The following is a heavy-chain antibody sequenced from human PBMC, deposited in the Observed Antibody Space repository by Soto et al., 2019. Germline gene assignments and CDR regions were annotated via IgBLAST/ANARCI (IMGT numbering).Heavy chain of an antibody. J-gene: IGHJ6*04. V-gene: IGHV1-2*04. CDR2: INPNSGGT. CDR1: GYTFTGYY. CDR3: ARGRVRGAHYYGMDV. Sequence: GASVKVSCKASGYTFTGYYIHWVRQAPGQGLEWMGWINPNSGGTNYAQKFQGWVTMTRDTSLSPAYKELSRLRSDDTGGYYCARGRVRGAHYYGMDVWGKGTRVTVSS. D-gene: IGHD3-10*01.